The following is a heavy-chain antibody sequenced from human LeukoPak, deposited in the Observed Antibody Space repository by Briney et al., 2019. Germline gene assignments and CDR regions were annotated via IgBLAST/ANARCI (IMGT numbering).Heavy chain of an antibody. Sequence: PGGSLRLSCAASGFTFSSYAMTWVRQPPGKGLEWVSVIGSGGDTYSSDSVQGRFTISRDNSKNTLYLQMNSLRADDTAVYYCAKYYAARSRSFDFWGQGTLVTVSS. CDR2: IGSGGDT. CDR1: GFTFSSYA. V-gene: IGHV3-23*01. CDR3: AKYYAARSRSFDF. J-gene: IGHJ4*02. D-gene: IGHD3-10*01.